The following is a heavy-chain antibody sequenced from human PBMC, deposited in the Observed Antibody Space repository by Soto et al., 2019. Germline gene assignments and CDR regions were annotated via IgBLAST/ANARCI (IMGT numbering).Heavy chain of an antibody. CDR1: GFSINTYW. D-gene: IGHD2-15*01. CDR2: INPEGSAK. J-gene: IGHJ4*02. V-gene: IGHV3-7*01. Sequence: PGGSLRLSCSGFGFSINTYWMNWIRQTPGKGLEWVANINPEGSAKTYVDPVKGRFIVSRDNTRNSLNLQMNSLRVEDSAVYFCAAWDISNIWGQGILVTVSS. CDR3: AAWDISNI.